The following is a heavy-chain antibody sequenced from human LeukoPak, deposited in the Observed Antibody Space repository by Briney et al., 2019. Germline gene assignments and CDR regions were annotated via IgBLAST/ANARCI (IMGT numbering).Heavy chain of an antibody. CDR1: GFTFSSYS. Sequence: GGSLRLSCAASGFTFSSYSMSWVRQAPGKGLEWVSYISASSTTIYYADSVKGRFTNSRDNAKNSLFLQMNSLKDEDTAVYYCARSYGYFDYWGQGTLVTVSS. D-gene: IGHD3-10*01. V-gene: IGHV3-48*02. CDR2: ISASSTTI. CDR3: ARSYGYFDY. J-gene: IGHJ4*02.